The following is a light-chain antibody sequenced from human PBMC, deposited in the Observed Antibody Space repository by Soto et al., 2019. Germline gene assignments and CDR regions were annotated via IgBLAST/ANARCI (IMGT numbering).Light chain of an antibody. V-gene: IGKV3-20*01. J-gene: IGKJ5*01. CDR2: GAS. CDR1: QSVNSNH. Sequence: EIVLTQSPGTLSLSPGERATLSCRASQSVNSNHLAWYQQRPGQAPRLLIYGASIRATGIPDRFSGCGSGTDFTLTISRLEPEDFAVFYCQQYGSSLVTFGQGTRLEIK. CDR3: QQYGSSLVT.